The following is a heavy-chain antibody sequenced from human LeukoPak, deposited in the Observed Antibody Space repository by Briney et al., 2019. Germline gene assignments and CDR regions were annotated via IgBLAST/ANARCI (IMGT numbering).Heavy chain of an antibody. CDR1: FXXXDYA. J-gene: IGHJ6*03. CDR3: XXXXXXXXYXXXXMDV. CDR2: IRSKAYGGTT. Sequence: FXXXDYAMSWFRQAPGXGLXWVGFIRSKAYGGTTEYAASVKGRFTISRDDSKRIAYMQMNSLKNEDTAVXXXXXXXXXXXYXXXXMDVXGXGXTVTVSS. V-gene: IGHV3-49*03.